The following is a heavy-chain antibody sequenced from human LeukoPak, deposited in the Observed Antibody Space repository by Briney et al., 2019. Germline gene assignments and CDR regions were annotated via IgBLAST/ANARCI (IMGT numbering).Heavy chain of an antibody. J-gene: IGHJ4*02. CDR2: ISGSGGST. Sequence: GGSLRLSCAASGFTFSSYAMSWVRQAPGKGLEWVSAISGSGGSTYYADSVKGRFTISRDNSKNTLYLQMNSLRAEDTAVYYCAKERATHPMNRGGFDYWGQGTLVTVSS. V-gene: IGHV3-23*01. CDR3: AKERATHPMNRGGFDY. D-gene: IGHD1-26*01. CDR1: GFTFSSYA.